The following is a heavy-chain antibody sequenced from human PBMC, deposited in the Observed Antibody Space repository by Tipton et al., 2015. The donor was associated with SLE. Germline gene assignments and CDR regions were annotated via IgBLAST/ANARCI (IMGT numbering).Heavy chain of an antibody. Sequence: GLVKPSETLSLICTVSGGSISSHYWSWIRQPPGKGLEWIGYISYSGSTNYNPSLKSRVTISVDTSKNQFSLKLSSVTAADTAVYYCASRSSSSHFDYWGQGTLVTVSS. J-gene: IGHJ4*02. D-gene: IGHD6-6*01. CDR1: GGSISSHY. CDR2: ISYSGST. V-gene: IGHV4-59*08. CDR3: ASRSSSSHFDY.